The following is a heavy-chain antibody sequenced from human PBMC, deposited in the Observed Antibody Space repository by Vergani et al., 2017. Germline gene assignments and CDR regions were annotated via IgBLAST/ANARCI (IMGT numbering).Heavy chain of an antibody. J-gene: IGHJ6*03. V-gene: IGHV3-30-3*01. CDR3: ARGSIDSGNVPGLHYMDV. Sequence: QVQLVESGGGVVQPGRSLRLSCAASGFTFSSYAMHWVRQAPGKGLEWVAVISYDGSKKNYADSVKGRFTTSRDNSKNTLYLQMNSLRAEDTAVYYCARGSIDSGNVPGLHYMDVWGRGTTVTVSS. CDR2: ISYDGSKK. CDR1: GFTFSSYA. D-gene: IGHD3-10*01.